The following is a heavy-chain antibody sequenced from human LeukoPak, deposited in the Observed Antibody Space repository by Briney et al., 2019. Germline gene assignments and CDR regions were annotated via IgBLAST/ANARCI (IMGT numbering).Heavy chain of an antibody. CDR1: GGSISSSSYY. CDR2: IYYSGST. J-gene: IGHJ4*02. D-gene: IGHD4-11*01. CDR3: ARHSLYSNYFDY. Sequence: PSETLSLTCTVSGGSISSSSYYWGWIRQPPGKGLEWIGSIYYSGSTYYNPSLKSRVTISVDTSKNQFSLKLSSVTAADTALYYCARHSLYSNYFDYWGQGTLVTVSS. V-gene: IGHV4-39*01.